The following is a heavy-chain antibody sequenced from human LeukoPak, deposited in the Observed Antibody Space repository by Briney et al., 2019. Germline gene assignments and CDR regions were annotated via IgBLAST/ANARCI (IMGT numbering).Heavy chain of an antibody. CDR2: IYSGGST. Sequence: PGGSLRLSCAASGFTVSSNYMSWVRQAPGKGLEWVSVIYSGGSTYYADSVKGRFTISRDNSKNTLYLQMNSLRAEDTAVYYCAKEGIWFGESVHNWGQGTLVTVSS. CDR1: GFTVSSNY. CDR3: AKEGIWFGESVHN. J-gene: IGHJ4*02. D-gene: IGHD3-10*01. V-gene: IGHV3-66*01.